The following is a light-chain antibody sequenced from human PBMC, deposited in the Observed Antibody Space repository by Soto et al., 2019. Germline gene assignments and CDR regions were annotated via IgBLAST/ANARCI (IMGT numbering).Light chain of an antibody. J-gene: IGKJ1*01. CDR2: RAS. Sequence: IVMTQSPATLSVSPGERATFSCRASQNIYSNIAWYQQRPGQAPRLLIYRASTRATGVPVRFSGSASGTEFTLTISSLQSEDFTVYYCQQYNKWPLTFGQGTKVDIK. V-gene: IGKV3-15*01. CDR3: QQYNKWPLT. CDR1: QNIYSN.